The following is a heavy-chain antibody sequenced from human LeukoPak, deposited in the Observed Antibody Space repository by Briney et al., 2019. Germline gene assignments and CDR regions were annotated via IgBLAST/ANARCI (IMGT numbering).Heavy chain of an antibody. CDR1: GGSFSGYY. CDR2: INHSGST. V-gene: IGHV4-34*01. J-gene: IGHJ4*02. CDR3: ARVANGDRDY. D-gene: IGHD4-17*01. Sequence: SETLSLTCAVYGGSFSGYYWSWIRQPPGKGLEWIGEINHSGSTNYNPSLKSRVTISVDTSKNQFSLKLSSVTAADTAVYYCARVANGDRDYWGQGTLVTVSS.